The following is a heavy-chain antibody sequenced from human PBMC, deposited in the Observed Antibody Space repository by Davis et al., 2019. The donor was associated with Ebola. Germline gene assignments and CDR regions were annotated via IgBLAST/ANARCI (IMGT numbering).Heavy chain of an antibody. CDR2: ISWNSGSI. J-gene: IGHJ6*02. CDR3: ARAYCGGDCLLYYYYGMDV. V-gene: IGHV3-9*01. CDR1: GFTFDDYA. D-gene: IGHD2-21*01. Sequence: SLKISCAASGFTFDDYAMHWVRQAPGKGLEWVSGISWNSGSIGYVDSVKGRFTISRDNAKNSLYLQMNSLRAEDTAVYYCARAYCGGDCLLYYYYGMDVWGQGTTVTVSS.